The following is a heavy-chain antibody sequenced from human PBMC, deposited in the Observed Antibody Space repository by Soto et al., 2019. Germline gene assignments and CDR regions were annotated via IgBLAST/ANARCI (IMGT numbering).Heavy chain of an antibody. CDR2: ISYDGSNK. Sequence: QVQLVESGGGVVQPGRSLRLSCAASGFTFSSYGMHWVRQAPGKGLEWVAVISYDGSNKYYADSVKGRFTISRDNSKNTLYLQMNSLRAEDTAVYYCAKPLGDDAFDIWAKGQWSPSLQ. V-gene: IGHV3-30*18. J-gene: IGHJ3*02. CDR1: GFTFSSYG. CDR3: AKPLGDDAFDI. D-gene: IGHD3-16*01.